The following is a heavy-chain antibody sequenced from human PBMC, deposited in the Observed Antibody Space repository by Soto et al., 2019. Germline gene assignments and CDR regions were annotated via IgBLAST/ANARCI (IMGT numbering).Heavy chain of an antibody. Sequence: SETLSLTCTVSGGSISSYYWSWIRQPPGKGLEWIGYIYYSGSTNYNPSLKSRVTISVDTSKNQFSLKLSSVTAADTAVYYCARGFEFIGTYYFDYWGQGTLVTVSS. D-gene: IGHD3-16*02. J-gene: IGHJ4*02. CDR2: IYYSGST. V-gene: IGHV4-59*01. CDR1: GGSISSYY. CDR3: ARGFEFIGTYYFDY.